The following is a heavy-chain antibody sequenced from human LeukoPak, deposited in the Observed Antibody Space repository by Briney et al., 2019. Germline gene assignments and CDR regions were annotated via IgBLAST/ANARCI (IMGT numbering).Heavy chain of an antibody. J-gene: IGHJ4*02. D-gene: IGHD1-1*01. Sequence: SQTLSLTCAISGDSISSNSAAWNWIRLSPSRGLEWLGRTYYRSKWYHEYAVSVKSRITINPDTSKNQFSLQLNSVTPEDTAIYYCAILRTASSFDFWGQGTLVTVSS. V-gene: IGHV6-1*01. CDR3: AILRTASSFDF. CDR1: GDSISSNSAA. CDR2: TYYRSKWYH.